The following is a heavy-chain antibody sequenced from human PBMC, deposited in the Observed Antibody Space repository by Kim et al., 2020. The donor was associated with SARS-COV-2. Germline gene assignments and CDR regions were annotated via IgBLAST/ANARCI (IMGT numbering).Heavy chain of an antibody. CDR1: GGSTNVLY. D-gene: IGHD6-13*01. CDR2: IYESGST. J-gene: IGHJ6*02. CDR3: ARIRQSYSSRRRSPIYYYYGLAV. V-gene: IGHV4-59*11. Sequence: SETLSLTCTVSGGSTNVLYWNWIRQTPENGLEWIGYIYESGSTKYNPSLRSRATMSIDTSKNQFSLKLISVTASDTAVYYCARIRQSYSSRRRSPIYYYYGLAVWGRGTAVTVSS.